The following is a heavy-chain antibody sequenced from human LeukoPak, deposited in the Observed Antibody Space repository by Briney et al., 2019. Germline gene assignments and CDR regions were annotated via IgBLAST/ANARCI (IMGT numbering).Heavy chain of an antibody. CDR2: IFTGGTT. D-gene: IGHD1-26*01. CDR1: GGSISSSNYY. J-gene: IGHJ3*02. V-gene: IGHV3-53*01. Sequence: ETLSLTCTVSGGSISSSNYYWGWIRQPPGKGLEWVSVIFTGGTTYYADSVKGRFTISRDNSKSTLYLQMNSLRAEDTALYYCARGGDIVGDIISAFDIWGPGTLVRVST. CDR3: ARGGDIVGDIISAFDI.